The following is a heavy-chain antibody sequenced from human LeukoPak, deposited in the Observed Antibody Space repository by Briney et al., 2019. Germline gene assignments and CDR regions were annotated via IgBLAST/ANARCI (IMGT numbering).Heavy chain of an antibody. CDR1: GFTFTTYW. CDR3: TRDLAL. V-gene: IGHV3-74*01. J-gene: IGHJ5*02. CDR2: INSDGTTT. Sequence: PGRSLRLSCAASGFTFTTYWMHWVRHATGKGRMWVSRINSDGTTTTYADCVKGRFTISRDNAKNTLYLQMNSLRAEDTAVYFCTRDLALWGQGTLVTVSS.